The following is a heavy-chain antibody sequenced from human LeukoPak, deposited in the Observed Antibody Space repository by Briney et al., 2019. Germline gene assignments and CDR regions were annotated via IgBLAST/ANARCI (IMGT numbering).Heavy chain of an antibody. CDR3: AKVAHYYYGSESYYFFEH. CDR2: ISAASWGI. Sequence: GGSLRLSCAASGFTFSTYSMTWVRQAPGKGLEWISHISAASWGIKYADSVKGRFTTSGDNAKNSVFLQMSSLRPEDTAVYYCAKVAHYYYGSESYYFFEHWGQGTPVTASS. V-gene: IGHV3-48*01. J-gene: IGHJ4*02. CDR1: GFTFSTYS. D-gene: IGHD3-10*01.